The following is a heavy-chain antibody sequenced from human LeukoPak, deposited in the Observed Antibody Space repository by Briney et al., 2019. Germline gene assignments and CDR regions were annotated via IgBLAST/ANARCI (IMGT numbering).Heavy chain of an antibody. D-gene: IGHD3-22*01. Sequence: SQTLSLTCAVSGGSISSGGYAWSWIPQPPGKGLEGSGYIYHSGSTYYNASRKSQLTISVDRSKTQFSLKLSSVTAADTAVYYCARSRTYYYDSRGYYLDYWGQGTLVTVSS. CDR1: GGSISSGGYA. CDR2: IYHSGST. V-gene: IGHV4-30-2*02. CDR3: ARSRTYYYDSRGYYLDY. J-gene: IGHJ4*02.